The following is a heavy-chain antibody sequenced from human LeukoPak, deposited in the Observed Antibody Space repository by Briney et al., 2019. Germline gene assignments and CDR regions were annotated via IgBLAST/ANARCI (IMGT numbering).Heavy chain of an antibody. CDR1: GYTFTSYA. J-gene: IGHJ4*02. Sequence: AASVKVSCKASGYTFTSYAMHWVRQAPGQRLEWMGWINAGNGNTKYSQKFQGRVTITRDTSASTAYMELSSLRSEDTAVYYCARTVVVAATLLFDYWGQGTLVTVSS. D-gene: IGHD2-15*01. CDR3: ARTVVVAATLLFDY. V-gene: IGHV1-3*01. CDR2: INAGNGNT.